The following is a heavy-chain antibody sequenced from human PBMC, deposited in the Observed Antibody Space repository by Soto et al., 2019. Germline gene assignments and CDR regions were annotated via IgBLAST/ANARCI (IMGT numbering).Heavy chain of an antibody. CDR2: MEPSTGRT. Sequence: ASVKVSCKASGYSFTSLDINWVRQTAGQGLEWMGWMEPSTGRTGYAQKFQGRVTMTRDTSINTAYMELTTLTSDDTAVYYCARGNSGYGNFDCWGQGTLVTVSS. CDR3: ARGNSGYGNFDC. J-gene: IGHJ4*02. V-gene: IGHV1-8*01. CDR1: GYSFTSLD. D-gene: IGHD5-12*01.